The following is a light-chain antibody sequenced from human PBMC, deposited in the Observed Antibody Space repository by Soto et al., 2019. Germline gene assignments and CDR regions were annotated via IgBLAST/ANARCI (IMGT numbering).Light chain of an antibody. V-gene: IGKV3-20*01. CDR1: QSVSSSY. Sequence: EIVLTQSPGTLSLSPGERATLSCRASQSVSSSYLAWYQQKPGQAPRLLLYGTSSRATGIPDRFSGSGSGPDVPLTISRLEPEDFAVYYCQLYGSSPWTFGQGTKVEIQ. CDR3: QLYGSSPWT. J-gene: IGKJ1*01. CDR2: GTS.